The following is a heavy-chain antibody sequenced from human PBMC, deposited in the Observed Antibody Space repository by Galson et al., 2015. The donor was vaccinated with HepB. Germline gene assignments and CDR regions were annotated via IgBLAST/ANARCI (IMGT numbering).Heavy chain of an antibody. Sequence: SVKVSCKASGYTFTSYGISWVRQAPGQGLEWMGWISAYNGNTNYAQKLQGRVTMTTDTSTSTAYMELRSLRSDDTAVYYCARDGLEDIVVVTATHPVHYGMDVWGQGTTVTVSS. J-gene: IGHJ6*02. D-gene: IGHD2-21*02. CDR3: ARDGLEDIVVVTATHPVHYGMDV. V-gene: IGHV1-18*04. CDR1: GYTFTSYG. CDR2: ISAYNGNT.